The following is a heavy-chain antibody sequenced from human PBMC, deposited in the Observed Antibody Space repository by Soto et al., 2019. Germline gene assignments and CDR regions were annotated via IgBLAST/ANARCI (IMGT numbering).Heavy chain of an antibody. CDR2: IYYSGST. Sequence: SETLSLTCTVSGGSISSYYWSWIRQPPGKGLEWIGYIYYSGSTNYNPSLKSRVTISVDTSKNQFSLKLSSVTAADTAVYYCARGRVGITLDYWGQGTLVTVSS. CDR1: GGSISSYY. CDR3: ARGRVGITLDY. D-gene: IGHD1-20*01. V-gene: IGHV4-59*01. J-gene: IGHJ4*02.